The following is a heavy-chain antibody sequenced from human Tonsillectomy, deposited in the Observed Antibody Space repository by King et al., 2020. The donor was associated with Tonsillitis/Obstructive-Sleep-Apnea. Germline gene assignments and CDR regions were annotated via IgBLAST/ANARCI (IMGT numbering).Heavy chain of an antibody. V-gene: IGHV3-30*16. J-gene: IGHJ6*03. CDR2: LPHDGRNK. CDR3: ARDHFMDV. Sequence: VQLVESGGGVGQPGRSLRLSCAASGFTFRSYFMHWARKPPGKGLEWVANLPHDGRNKHYADSVKGRFTISRDNSKNTLYLQMNSLRAEDTAVYYCARDHFMDVWGKGTTVTVSS. CDR1: GFTFRSYF.